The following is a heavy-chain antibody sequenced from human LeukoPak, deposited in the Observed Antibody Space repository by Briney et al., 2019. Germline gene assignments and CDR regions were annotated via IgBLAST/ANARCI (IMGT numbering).Heavy chain of an antibody. CDR3: ARQEYQLLYDYYYMDV. D-gene: IGHD2-2*02. J-gene: IGHJ6*03. Sequence: SETPSLTCTVSGGSISSSSYYWGWIRQPPGKGLEWIGSIYCSGSTYYNPSLKSRVTISVDTSKNQFSLKLSSVTAADTAVYYCARQEYQLLYDYYYMDVWGKGTTVTVSS. V-gene: IGHV4-39*01. CDR2: IYCSGST. CDR1: GGSISSSSYY.